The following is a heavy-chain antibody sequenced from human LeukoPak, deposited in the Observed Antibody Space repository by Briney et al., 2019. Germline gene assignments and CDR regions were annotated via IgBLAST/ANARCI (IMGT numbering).Heavy chain of an antibody. Sequence: ASVKVSCKASGYAFTGYYMYWVRQAPGQGLEWMGWTNPNSGDTNYAQMFQGRVTMTRDTSISTAYMELSRLTSDDTAVYYCARATGWLPFDYWGQGTLVTVSS. V-gene: IGHV1-2*02. CDR3: ARATGWLPFDY. D-gene: IGHD1-1*01. CDR2: TNPNSGDT. CDR1: GYAFTGYY. J-gene: IGHJ4*02.